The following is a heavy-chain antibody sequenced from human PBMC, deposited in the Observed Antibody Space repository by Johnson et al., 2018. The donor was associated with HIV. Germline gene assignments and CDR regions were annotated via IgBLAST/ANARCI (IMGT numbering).Heavy chain of an antibody. CDR3: ARDFIAPELGDAFDI. D-gene: IGHD6-25*01. J-gene: IGHJ3*02. CDR1: GFTFSSYA. V-gene: IGHV3-30-3*01. Sequence: QVQLVESGGGVVQPGRSLRLSCAASGFTFSSYAMHWVRQAPGKGLEWVAVISYDGSNKYYADSGKGRFTISRDNSKNTLYLQMNSLRAEDTAVYYCARDFIAPELGDAFDIWGQGTMVTVSS. CDR2: ISYDGSNK.